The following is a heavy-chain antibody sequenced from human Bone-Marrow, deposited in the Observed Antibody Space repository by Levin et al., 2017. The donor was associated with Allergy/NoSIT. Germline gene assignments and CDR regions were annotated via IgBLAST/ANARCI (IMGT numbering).Heavy chain of an antibody. Sequence: GESLKISCAASGFTFSSYAMHWVRQAPGKGLEWVAVISYDGSNKYYADSVKGRFTISRDNSKNTLYLQMNSLRAEDTAVYYCAREGPLSYYDILTGYYTPVPFDYWGQGTLVTVAS. CDR2: ISYDGSNK. CDR3: AREGPLSYYDILTGYYTPVPFDY. V-gene: IGHV3-30-3*01. D-gene: IGHD3-9*01. CDR1: GFTFSSYA. J-gene: IGHJ4*02.